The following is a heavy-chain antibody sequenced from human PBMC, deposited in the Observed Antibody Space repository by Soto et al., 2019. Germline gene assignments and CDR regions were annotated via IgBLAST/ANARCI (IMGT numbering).Heavy chain of an antibody. CDR2: ISYDGSNK. D-gene: IGHD6-19*01. V-gene: IGHV3-30-3*01. Sequence: GGSLRLSCAASGFTFSSYAMHWVRQAPGKGLEWVAVISYDGSNKYYADSVKGRFTISRDNSKNTLYLQMNSLRAEDTAVYYCARWLRAVAGTFDYWGQGTLVTVSS. CDR3: ARWLRAVAGTFDY. J-gene: IGHJ4*02. CDR1: GFTFSSYA.